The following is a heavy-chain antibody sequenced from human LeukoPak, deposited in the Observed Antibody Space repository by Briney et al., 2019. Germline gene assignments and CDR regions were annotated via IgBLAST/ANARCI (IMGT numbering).Heavy chain of an antibody. CDR2: ISGSGGST. J-gene: IGHJ4*02. V-gene: IGHV3-23*01. CDR3: ANFVVVVPAATMAVGY. Sequence: PGGSLRLSCAASGFTFSSYAMSWVRQAPGKGLEWVSAISGSGGSTYYADSVKGRFTISRDNSKNTLYLQMNSLRAEDTAVYYCANFVVVVPAATMAVGYWGQGTLVTVSS. CDR1: GFTFSSYA. D-gene: IGHD2-2*01.